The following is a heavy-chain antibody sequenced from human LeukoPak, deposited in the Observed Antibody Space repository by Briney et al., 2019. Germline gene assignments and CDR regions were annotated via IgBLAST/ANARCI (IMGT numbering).Heavy chain of an antibody. V-gene: IGHV5-51*01. D-gene: IGHD2-21*01. Sequence: GESLKISRQSSGYSFSTYWIGWVRQMPGRGLEWMGVIYGRDSKTRYSPSFQGQVTISADKSISTAYLQWSSLKTSDTAIYYCARRQGDGQEFDYWGQGTLVTVSS. CDR1: GYSFSTYW. CDR3: ARRQGDGQEFDY. J-gene: IGHJ4*02. CDR2: IYGRDSKT.